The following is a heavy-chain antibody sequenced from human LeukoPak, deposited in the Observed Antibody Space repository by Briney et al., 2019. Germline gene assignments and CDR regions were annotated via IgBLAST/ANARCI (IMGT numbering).Heavy chain of an antibody. CDR1: GFTFSSYA. CDR3: ARPSYCSGGSCYPTDAFDI. Sequence: PGGSLRLSCAASGFTFSSYAMHWVRQAPGKGLEWVAVISYDGSNKYYADSVKGRFTISRDNSKNTLYLQMNSLRAEDTAVYYCARPSYCSGGSCYPTDAFDIWGQGTMVTVSS. D-gene: IGHD2-15*01. CDR2: ISYDGSNK. V-gene: IGHV3-30-3*01. J-gene: IGHJ3*02.